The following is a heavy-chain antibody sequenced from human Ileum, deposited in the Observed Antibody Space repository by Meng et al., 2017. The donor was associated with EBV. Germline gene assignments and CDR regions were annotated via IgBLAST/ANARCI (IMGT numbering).Heavy chain of an antibody. CDR2: IYHSGST. CDR3: ARVGQWLPIDY. CDR1: GGSISRSNW. V-gene: IGHV4-4*02. J-gene: IGHJ4*02. Sequence: QVRLPGPGPGLVNPSATSSLTCAFSGGSISRSNWWSWVRQPPGKGLEWIGEIYHSGSTNYNPSLKSRVTISVDKSKNQFSLNLSSVTAADTAVYYCARVGQWLPIDYWGQGTLVTVSS. D-gene: IGHD6-19*01.